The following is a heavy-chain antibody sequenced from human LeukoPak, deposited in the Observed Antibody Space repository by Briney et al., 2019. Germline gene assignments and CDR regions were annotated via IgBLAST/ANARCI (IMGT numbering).Heavy chain of an antibody. CDR3: ARGASHNWNDATDFDY. CDR1: GFTFSSYS. V-gene: IGHV3-21*01. Sequence: PGGSLRLSCAASGFTFSSYSMNWVRQAPGKGLEWVSSISSSSYIYYADSVKGRFTISRDNAKNSLYLQMNSLRAEDTAVYYCARGASHNWNDATDFDYWGQGTLVTVSS. CDR2: ISSSSYI. J-gene: IGHJ4*02. D-gene: IGHD1-1*01.